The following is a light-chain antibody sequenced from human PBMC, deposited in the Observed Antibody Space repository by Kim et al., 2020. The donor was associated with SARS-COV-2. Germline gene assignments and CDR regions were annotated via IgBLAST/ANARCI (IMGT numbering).Light chain of an antibody. Sequence: QGEEATQSCRASHSVGISSDWYKQRRRQAPRLLIYDAAMRATGIPDKLSGSGYGTDFTLTISGLAPEDFEIYHSQKNSNWLSAPSVGGGTK. J-gene: IGKJ4*01. V-gene: IGKV3-11*01. CDR2: DAA. CDR1: HSVGIS. CDR3: QKNSNWLSAPS.